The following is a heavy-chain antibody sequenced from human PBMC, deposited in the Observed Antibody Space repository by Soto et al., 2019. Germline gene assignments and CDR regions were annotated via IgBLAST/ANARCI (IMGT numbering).Heavy chain of an antibody. V-gene: IGHV3-30-3*01. CDR1: GFTFSSYA. Sequence: QVQLVESGGGVVQPGRSLRLSCAASGFTFSSYAMHWVRQAPGKGLEWVAVISYDGSNKYYADSVKGRFTISRDNSKNTLYLQMNSLRAEDTAVYYCARGLRGWAVAGTLQHWGQGTLVTVSS. D-gene: IGHD6-19*01. J-gene: IGHJ1*01. CDR3: ARGLRGWAVAGTLQH. CDR2: ISYDGSNK.